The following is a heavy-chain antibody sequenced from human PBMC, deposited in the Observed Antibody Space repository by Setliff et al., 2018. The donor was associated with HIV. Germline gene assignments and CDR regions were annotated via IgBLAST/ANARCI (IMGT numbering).Heavy chain of an antibody. D-gene: IGHD1-26*01. J-gene: IGHJ4*02. Sequence: ETLSLTCTVSGGSISSSNYYWGWIRQPPGKGLEWVSSISSSSSYIYYAGSVRGRFTISRDNAKNSLYLQMNSLRAEDTAIYYCARDDPAGGIDYWGQGTLVTVPQ. CDR1: GGSISSSN. CDR3: ARDDPAGGIDY. V-gene: IGHV3-21*06. CDR2: ISSSSSYI.